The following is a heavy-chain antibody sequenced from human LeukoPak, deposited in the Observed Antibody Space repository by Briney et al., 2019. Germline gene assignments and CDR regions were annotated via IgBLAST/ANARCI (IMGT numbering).Heavy chain of an antibody. CDR2: ISGSGGST. CDR3: AKVSELLHGYYYGMDV. V-gene: IGHV3-23*01. D-gene: IGHD2-15*01. Sequence: PGGYLRLSCAASGFTFSSYAMSWVRQAPGKGLEWVSAISGSGGSTYYADSVKGRFTISRDNSKNTLYLQMNSLRAEDTAVYYCAKVSELLHGYYYGMDVWGQGTTVTVSS. J-gene: IGHJ6*02. CDR1: GFTFSSYA.